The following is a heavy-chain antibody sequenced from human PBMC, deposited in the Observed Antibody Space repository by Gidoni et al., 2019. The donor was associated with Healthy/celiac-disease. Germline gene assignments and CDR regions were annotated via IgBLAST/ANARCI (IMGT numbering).Heavy chain of an antibody. V-gene: IGHV4-30-2*01. CDR1: GGSISRGGYP. J-gene: IGHJ6*03. Sequence: QLQLQESGSGLVKPSQTLSLTCAVSGGSISRGGYPWRWIRPPPGKGLEWIGYIYHSGSTYYNPSLKSRVTISVDRSKNQFSLKLSSVTAADTAVYYCARDSPYYDFWSGRMKDYYMDVWGKGTTVTVSS. CDR2: IYHSGST. CDR3: ARDSPYYDFWSGRMKDYYMDV. D-gene: IGHD3-3*01.